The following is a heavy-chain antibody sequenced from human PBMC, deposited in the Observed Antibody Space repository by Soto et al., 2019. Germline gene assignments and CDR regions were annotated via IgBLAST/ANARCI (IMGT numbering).Heavy chain of an antibody. J-gene: IGHJ6*04. V-gene: IGHV3-33*01. Sequence: QVQLVESGGGVVQPGRSLRLSCAASGFTFSSYGMHWVRQAPGKGLEWVAVIWYDGSNKYYADSVKGRFTISRDNSKNTLYLQMNSLRAEDTAVYYCARGLQGMDVWGKGTTVTVSP. D-gene: IGHD4-4*01. CDR2: IWYDGSNK. CDR3: ARGLQGMDV. CDR1: GFTFSSYG.